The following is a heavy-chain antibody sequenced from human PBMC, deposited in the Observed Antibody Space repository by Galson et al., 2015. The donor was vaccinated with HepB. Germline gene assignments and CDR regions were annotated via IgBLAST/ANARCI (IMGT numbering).Heavy chain of an antibody. CDR2: IIPIVAIA. Sequence: SVKVSCKASGGTFSSYNISWVRQAPGQGLEWMGRIIPIVAIANYAQKFQGRVTITADKSTSTAYMELSGLRSEDTAAYYCARESTTKTSRDDYWGQGTLVTVSS. V-gene: IGHV1-69*04. J-gene: IGHJ4*02. CDR3: ARESTTKTSRDDY. D-gene: IGHD1-1*01. CDR1: GGTFSSYN.